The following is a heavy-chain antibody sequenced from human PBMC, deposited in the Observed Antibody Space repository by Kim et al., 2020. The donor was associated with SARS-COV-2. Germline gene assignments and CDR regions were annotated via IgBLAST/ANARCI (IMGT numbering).Heavy chain of an antibody. J-gene: IGHJ4*02. CDR3: AREPNRIAAAGLFDY. CDR1: GYTFTSYA. Sequence: ASVKVSCKACGYTFTSYAMNWVRQAPGQGLEWMGWINTNTGNPTYAQGFTGRFVFSLDTSVSTAYLQISSLKAEDTAVYYCAREPNRIAAAGLFDYWGQGTLVTVSS. D-gene: IGHD6-13*01. V-gene: IGHV7-4-1*02. CDR2: INTNTGNP.